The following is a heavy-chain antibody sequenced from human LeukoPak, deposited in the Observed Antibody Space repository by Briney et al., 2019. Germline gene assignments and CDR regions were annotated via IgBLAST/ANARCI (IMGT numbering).Heavy chain of an antibody. CDR2: INWNGGST. CDR1: GLTFSSYE. V-gene: IGHV3-20*04. J-gene: IGHJ4*02. D-gene: IGHD4/OR15-4a*01. Sequence: GGSLRLSCAASGLTFSSYEMNWVRQAPGKGLEWVSGINWNGGSTGYADSVKGRFTISRDNAKNSLFLQMNSLRAEDTALYYCARRAGAYSHPYDYWGQGTLVTVSS. CDR3: ARRAGAYSHPYDY.